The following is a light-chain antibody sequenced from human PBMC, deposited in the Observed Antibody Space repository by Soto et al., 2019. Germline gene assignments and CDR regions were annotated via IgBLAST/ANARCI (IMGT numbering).Light chain of an antibody. J-gene: IGKJ1*01. CDR3: QQYGSSPWT. V-gene: IGKV3-20*01. Sequence: EIVLTQSPGTLSLSPGGRATLSCRASQSVSSSFLAWYQRKPGQAPRLLIYGASSRATGIPDRFSGSGSVTDFTLTISRLEPEDFAVYYCQQYGSSPWTFGQGTKVDIK. CDR2: GAS. CDR1: QSVSSSF.